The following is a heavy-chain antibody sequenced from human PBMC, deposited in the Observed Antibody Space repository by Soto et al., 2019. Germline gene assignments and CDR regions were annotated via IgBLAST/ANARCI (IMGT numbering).Heavy chain of an antibody. CDR3: ARHRTPSSCWVDY. J-gene: IGHJ4*02. V-gene: IGHV4-39*01. CDR1: GGSISSSSYY. CDR2: IYYSGST. Sequence: QLQLQESGPGLVKPSETLSLTCTVSGGSISSSSYYWGWIRQPPGKGLEWIGSIYYSGSTYYNPSRKRRVTIAVEPSKNQFSLKLSSVTAAGPAVYLCARHRTPSSCWVDYWGQGTLVTVSS. D-gene: IGHD6-19*01.